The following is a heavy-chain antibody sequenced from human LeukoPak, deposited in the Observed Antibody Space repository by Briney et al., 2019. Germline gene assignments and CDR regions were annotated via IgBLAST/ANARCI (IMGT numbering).Heavy chain of an antibody. CDR3: ARHVSGWYQHLGMGFDY. Sequence: KPSETLSLTCTVSGVSISSSSYYWGWIRQPPGKGLEWIGSIYYSGSTYYNPSLKSRVTISVDTSKNQFSLKLSSVTAADTAVYYCARHVSGWYQHLGMGFDYWGQGTLVTVSS. V-gene: IGHV4-39*01. CDR1: GVSISSSSYY. J-gene: IGHJ4*02. CDR2: IYYSGST. D-gene: IGHD2-2*01.